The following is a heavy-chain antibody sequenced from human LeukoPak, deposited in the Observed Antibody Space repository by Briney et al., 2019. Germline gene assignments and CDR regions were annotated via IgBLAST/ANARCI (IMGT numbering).Heavy chain of an antibody. D-gene: IGHD6-13*01. CDR3: ARRFTTIAAAGTSLSY. V-gene: IGHV1-2*02. CDR1: GYTFTGYY. J-gene: IGHJ4*02. CDR2: INPNSGGK. Sequence: GASVKVSCKASGYTFTGYYMHWVRQAPGQGLEWMGWINPNSGGKHYAQKFQGRVTMTRDTSISTAYMDLSRLRSDDTAVYYCARRFTTIAAAGTSLSYWGQGTLVTVSS.